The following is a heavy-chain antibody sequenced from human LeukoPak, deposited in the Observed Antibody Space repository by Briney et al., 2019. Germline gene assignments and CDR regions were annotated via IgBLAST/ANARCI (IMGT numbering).Heavy chain of an antibody. J-gene: IGHJ6*04. CDR2: ISSSSSYI. V-gene: IGHV3-21*01. D-gene: IGHD3-10*01. CDR1: GFTFSSYS. CDR3: ASRITTVRGVIKVSYYYYGMDV. Sequence: PGGSLRLSCAASGFTFSSYSMDWVRQAPGKGLEWVSSISSSSSYIYYADSVKGRFTISRDNAKNSLYLQMNSLRAEDTAVYYCASRITTVRGVIKVSYYYYGMDVWGKGTTVTVSS.